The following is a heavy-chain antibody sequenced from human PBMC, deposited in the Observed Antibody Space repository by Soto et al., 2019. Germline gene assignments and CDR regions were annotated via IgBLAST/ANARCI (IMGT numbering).Heavy chain of an antibody. CDR3: ARCARVRGDFPAGY. V-gene: IGHV1-46*01. Sequence: QVQLVQSGAEGKKPGASVKVSCKASGYTFTSYYMHWARQAPGQGLEWMGIINPSGGSTSYAQKFPGSVTMTRDTSTSTVYMELSSLRSEDTAVYYCARCARVRGDFPAGYWGQGTLVTVSS. D-gene: IGHD3-10*01. CDR2: INPSGGST. CDR1: GYTFTSYY. J-gene: IGHJ4*02.